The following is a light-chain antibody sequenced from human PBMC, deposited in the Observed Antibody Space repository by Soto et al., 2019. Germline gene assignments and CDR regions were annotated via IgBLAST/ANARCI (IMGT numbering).Light chain of an antibody. V-gene: IGKV1-39*01. CDR2: APS. J-gene: IGKJ1*01. Sequence: DIQMTQSPYSLSASVGDRVTITCRASQSNTNYLNWSQQKPGKAPRLLIHAPSSLQSGVPSRFSGSGSGTDFTLTSSSLQPEDFAIYYCQQSYNAPRTCGPGTKVQIK. CDR1: QSNTNY. CDR3: QQSYNAPRT.